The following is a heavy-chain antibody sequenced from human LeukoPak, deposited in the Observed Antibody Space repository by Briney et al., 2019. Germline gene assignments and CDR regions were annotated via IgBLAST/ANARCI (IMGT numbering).Heavy chain of an antibody. Sequence: SETLSLTCTVSGGSISSYYWSWIRQPPGKGLEWIGYIYYSGSTNYNPSLKSRVTISVDTSKNQFSLKLSSVTAADTAVYYCARGGIAVAGAPPKYWGQGTLVTVSS. CDR3: ARGGIAVAGAPPKY. V-gene: IGHV4-59*01. CDR2: IYYSGST. D-gene: IGHD6-19*01. J-gene: IGHJ4*02. CDR1: GGSISSYY.